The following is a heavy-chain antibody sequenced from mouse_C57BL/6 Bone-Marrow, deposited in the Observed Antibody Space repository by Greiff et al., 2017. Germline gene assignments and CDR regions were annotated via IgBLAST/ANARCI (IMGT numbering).Heavy chain of an antibody. V-gene: IGHV1-69*01. CDR3: ASEWGLLLGWYFDV. CDR2: IDPSDSYT. J-gene: IGHJ1*03. CDR1: GYTFTSYW. Sequence: VQLQQPGAELVMPGASVKLSCKASGYTFTSYWMHWVKQRPGQGLEWIGEIDPSDSYTNYNQKFKGKSTLTVDKSSSTAYMQLSSLTSEDPSVYYCASEWGLLLGWYFDVWGTGTTVTVSS. D-gene: IGHD1-1*01.